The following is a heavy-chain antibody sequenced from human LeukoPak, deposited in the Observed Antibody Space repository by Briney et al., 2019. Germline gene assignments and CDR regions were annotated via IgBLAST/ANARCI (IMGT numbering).Heavy chain of an antibody. Sequence: PGGSLRLSCAASGFTFSSYGMHWVRQAPGKGLEWVAFIRYDGNNKYYADSVKGRFTISRDNSKNTLYLQMNSLRAEDTAVYYCAKDLIAAPNWFDPWGQGTLVTVSS. D-gene: IGHD6-6*01. CDR1: GFTFSSYG. CDR3: AKDLIAAPNWFDP. CDR2: IRYDGNNK. V-gene: IGHV3-30*02. J-gene: IGHJ5*02.